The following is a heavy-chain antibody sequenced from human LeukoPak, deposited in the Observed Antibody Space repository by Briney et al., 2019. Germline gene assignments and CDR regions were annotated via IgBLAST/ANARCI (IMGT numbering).Heavy chain of an antibody. CDR3: ARLLTTVTRILDY. V-gene: IGHV5-51*01. CDR1: GYSFTSYW. Sequence: GESLQISCQGSGYSFTSYWIGWVRQMPGKGLEWIGITYPGDSDTRYSPSFQGQVTISADKSISTAYLQWSSLKASDTAMYYCARLLTTVTRILDYWGQGTLVTVSS. J-gene: IGHJ4*02. D-gene: IGHD4-17*01. CDR2: TYPGDSDT.